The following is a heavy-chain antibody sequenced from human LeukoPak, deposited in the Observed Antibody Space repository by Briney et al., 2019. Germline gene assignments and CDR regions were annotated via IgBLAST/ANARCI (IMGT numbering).Heavy chain of an antibody. CDR3: ARGQGYYYDSSGYFSPFDY. D-gene: IGHD3-22*01. J-gene: IGHJ4*02. CDR1: GGSFSDYY. V-gene: IGHV4-34*01. Sequence: PSETLSLTCAVYGGSFSDYYWSWIRQPPGKGLEWIGEINHSGSTNYNPSLKSRVTISVDTSKNQFSLKLSSVTAADTAVYYCARGQGYYYDSSGYFSPFDYWGQGTLVTVSS. CDR2: INHSGST.